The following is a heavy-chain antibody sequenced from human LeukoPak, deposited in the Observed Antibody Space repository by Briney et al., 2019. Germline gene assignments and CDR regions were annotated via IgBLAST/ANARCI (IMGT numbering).Heavy chain of an antibody. CDR1: GDSISSSAYF. V-gene: IGHV4-39*01. D-gene: IGHD4-23*01. J-gene: IGHJ4*02. CDR2: IYYSGKT. CDR3: ARRRWYGCFDF. Sequence: PSEILSLTCIVSGDSISSSAYFWGWIRQPPGKGLEWIGSIYYSGKTYYSASLKSRVTMSVDTSKNLFSLRLTSVTAADTAIFYCARRRWYGCFDFWGQGTLVTVS.